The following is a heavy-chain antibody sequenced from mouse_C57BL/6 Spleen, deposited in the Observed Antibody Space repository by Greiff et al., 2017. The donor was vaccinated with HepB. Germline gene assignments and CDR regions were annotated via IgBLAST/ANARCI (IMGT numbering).Heavy chain of an antibody. V-gene: IGHV5-17*01. J-gene: IGHJ4*01. Sequence: EVHLVESGGGLVKPGGSLKLSCAASGFTFSDYGMHWVRQAPEKGLEWVAYISSGSNTIYYADTVKGRFTISRDNAKNTLFLQRTSLRSEDTAMYYCARRGYDVEDYAMDYWGQGTSVTVSS. D-gene: IGHD2-2*01. CDR3: ARRGYDVEDYAMDY. CDR2: ISSGSNTI. CDR1: GFTFSDYG.